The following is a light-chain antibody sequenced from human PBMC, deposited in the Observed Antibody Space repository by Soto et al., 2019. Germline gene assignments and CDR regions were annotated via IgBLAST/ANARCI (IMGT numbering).Light chain of an antibody. CDR2: DAS. CDR1: QSISSW. V-gene: IGKV1-5*01. J-gene: IGKJ1*01. Sequence: DIQMPQFPSTLSAYVGDRVTITCRASQSISSWLAWYQQKPGKAPKVLIYDASSWAGGVPSRFTGSGSGTEFTLTINSLHPDDFATDDCQQYSVYWTFVQGTKVDIK. CDR3: QQYSVYWT.